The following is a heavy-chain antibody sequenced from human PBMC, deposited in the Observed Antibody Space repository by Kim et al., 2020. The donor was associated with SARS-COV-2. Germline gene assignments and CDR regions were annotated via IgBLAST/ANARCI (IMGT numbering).Heavy chain of an antibody. CDR1: GGTFSSYA. CDR2: IIPIFGTA. J-gene: IGHJ6*02. V-gene: IGHV1-69*13. D-gene: IGHD1-26*01. Sequence: SVKVSCKASGGTFSSYAISWVRQAPGQGLEWMGGIIPIFGTANYAQKFQGRVTITADESTSTAYMELSSLRSEDTAVYYCASGTPRTGSGSHYYYYYGMDVWGQGTTVTVSS. CDR3: ASGTPRTGSGSHYYYYYGMDV.